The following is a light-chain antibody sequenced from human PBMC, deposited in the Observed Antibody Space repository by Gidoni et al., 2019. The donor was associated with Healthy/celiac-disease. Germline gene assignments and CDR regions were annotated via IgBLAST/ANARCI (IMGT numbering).Light chain of an antibody. CDR2: GAS. Sequence: EMVLTQAPGTLALSPGERAPLSGRASQSVSSSYLAWYQQKPGQAPRLLLYGASSRATGIPYRFSRSGSGTDFTLTISRLEPEDFAVYYCQQYGSSPPWPFGQGTQVDLK. CDR3: QQYGSSPPWP. V-gene: IGKV3-20*01. CDR1: QSVSSSY. J-gene: IGKJ1*01.